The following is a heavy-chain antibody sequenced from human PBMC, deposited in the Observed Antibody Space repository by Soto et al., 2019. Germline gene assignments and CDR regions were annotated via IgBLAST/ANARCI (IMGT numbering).Heavy chain of an antibody. V-gene: IGHV3-23*01. CDR1: GFTFSSYA. CDR3: ANWNDVRPYYYYGMDV. Sequence: GGSLRLSCAASGFTFSSYAMSWVRQAPGKGLEWVSAISGSGGSTYYADSVKGRFTISRDNSKNTLYLQMNSLRAEDTAVYYCANWNDVRPYYYYGMDVWGQGTTVTVSS. CDR2: ISGSGGST. J-gene: IGHJ6*02. D-gene: IGHD1-1*01.